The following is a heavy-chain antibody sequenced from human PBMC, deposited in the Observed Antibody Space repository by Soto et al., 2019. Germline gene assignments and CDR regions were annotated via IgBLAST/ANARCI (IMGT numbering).Heavy chain of an antibody. Sequence: SETLSLTCTVSGASVTSYYWSWIRQPAGKGLDWIGRIYSSGNTDYKPSLKSRVTLSLDKSQNQVSLKLSSVTAADSGTYYCGSIGVAPPGMAVGGKGTTDPVSS. V-gene: IGHV4-4*07. CDR1: GASVTSYY. D-gene: IGHD2-8*01. CDR2: IYSSGNT. CDR3: GSIGVAPPGMAV. J-gene: IGHJ6*04.